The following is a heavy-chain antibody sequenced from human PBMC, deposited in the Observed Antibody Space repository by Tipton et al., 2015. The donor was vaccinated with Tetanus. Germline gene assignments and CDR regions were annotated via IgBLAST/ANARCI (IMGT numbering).Heavy chain of an antibody. CDR2: IYPGDSDT. D-gene: IGHD7-27*01. Sequence: QLVQSGAEVKKPGESLKISCQGSGYSFNIYWIAWVRQMPGKGLEWMGIIYPGDSDTTYSPSFEGQVTISADKSITTAYLQWSNLKASDSAMYYCARRLGPYTGDQIWHFDLWGRGTMVTVSS. V-gene: IGHV5-51*01. J-gene: IGHJ2*01. CDR1: GYSFNIYW. CDR3: ARRLGPYTGDQIWHFDL.